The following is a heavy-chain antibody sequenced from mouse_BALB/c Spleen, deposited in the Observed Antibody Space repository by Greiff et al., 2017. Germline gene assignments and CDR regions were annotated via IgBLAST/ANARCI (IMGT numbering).Heavy chain of an antibody. Sequence: DVMLVASGGGLVQPGGSRKLSCAASGFTFSRFGMHWVRQAPEKWLEWVAYISSGSSTIYYSDKVKGRFTISRDNPKNTLFLQMTSLRSEDTAMYYCARSGLTGYYYAMDYWGQGTSVTVSS. CDR2: ISSGSSTI. CDR1: GFTFSRFG. CDR3: ARSGLTGYYYAMDY. D-gene: IGHD4-1*01. J-gene: IGHJ4*01. V-gene: IGHV5-17*02.